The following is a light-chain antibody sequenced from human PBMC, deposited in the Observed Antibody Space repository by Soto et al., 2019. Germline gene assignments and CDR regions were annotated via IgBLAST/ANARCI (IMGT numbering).Light chain of an antibody. V-gene: IGKV1-5*01. J-gene: IGKJ1*01. CDR1: QSISSW. CDR3: QQYNSYSQT. CDR2: DAS. Sequence: DIQMTQPPSTLSASVGDRVTITCWASQSISSWLAWYQQKPGKAPKLLIYDASSLESGVPSRFSGSGSGTEFTLTISSLQPDDFATYYCQQYNSYSQTFGQGTKVEIK.